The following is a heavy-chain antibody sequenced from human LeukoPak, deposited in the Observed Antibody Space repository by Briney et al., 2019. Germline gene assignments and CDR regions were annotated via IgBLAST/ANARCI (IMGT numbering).Heavy chain of an antibody. D-gene: IGHD6-6*01. Sequence: SETLSLTCTVSGGSISSGGYYWSWIRQHPGKGLEWIGYIYYSGSTYYNPSLKSRVTISVDTSKNQFSLKLSSVTAADTAVYYCARGHGSWGSSSSGWFDPWGQGTLVTVSS. V-gene: IGHV4-31*03. CDR2: IYYSGST. J-gene: IGHJ5*02. CDR3: ARGHGSWGSSSSGWFDP. CDR1: GGSISSGGYY.